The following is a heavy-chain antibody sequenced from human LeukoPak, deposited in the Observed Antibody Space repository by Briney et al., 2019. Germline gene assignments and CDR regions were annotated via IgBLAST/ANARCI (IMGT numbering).Heavy chain of an antibody. V-gene: IGHV3-30*02. CDR2: IRYDGSNK. Sequence: GGSLRLSCAASGFTFSSYSMNWVLQAPGKGPEWVAFIRYDGSNKYYADSVKGRFTISRDNSKNTLYLQMNSLRAEDTAVYYCAKSRYQLLSYYFDYWGQGTLVTVSS. CDR1: GFTFSSYS. D-gene: IGHD2-2*01. J-gene: IGHJ4*02. CDR3: AKSRYQLLSYYFDY.